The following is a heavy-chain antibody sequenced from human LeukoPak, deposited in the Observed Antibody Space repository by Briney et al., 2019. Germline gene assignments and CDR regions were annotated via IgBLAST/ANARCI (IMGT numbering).Heavy chain of an antibody. V-gene: IGHV3-23*01. CDR3: AKVISITIFPTYFDY. CDR1: GFTFSSYA. CDR2: ISGSGGST. D-gene: IGHD3-3*01. J-gene: IGHJ4*02. Sequence: PGGSLSLSCAASGFTFSSYAMSGVRQAPGKGLEWVSAISGSGGSTYYADSVKGRFTISRDNSKNTLYLQMNSLRAEDTAVYYCAKVISITIFPTYFDYWGQGTLVTVSS.